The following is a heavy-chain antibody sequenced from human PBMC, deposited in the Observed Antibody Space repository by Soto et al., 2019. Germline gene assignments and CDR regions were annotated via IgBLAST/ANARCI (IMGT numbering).Heavy chain of an antibody. V-gene: IGHV4-39*01. CDR1: GGSISSSSYY. CDR3: ARLWGVGATSLDY. J-gene: IGHJ4*02. CDR2: IYYSGST. Sequence: PSETLSLTCTVSGGSISSSSYYWGWIRQPPGKGLEWIGSIYYSGSTYYNPSLKSRVTISVDTSKNQFSLKLSSVTAADTAVYYWARLWGVGATSLDYWGQGTLVTVSS. D-gene: IGHD1-26*01.